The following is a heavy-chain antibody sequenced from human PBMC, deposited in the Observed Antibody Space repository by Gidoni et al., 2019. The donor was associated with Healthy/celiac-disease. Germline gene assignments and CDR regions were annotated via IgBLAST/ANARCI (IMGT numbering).Heavy chain of an antibody. CDR2: IWYDGSNK. V-gene: IGHV3-33*01. J-gene: IGHJ4*02. CDR3: ARDPVYDSSGYYNDPFDY. Sequence: QVQLVESGGGVVQPGRSLRLSCAASGFTFSSYGMHWVRQAQGNGLEWVAVIWYDGSNKYYADSVKGRFTISRDNSKNTLYLQMNSLRAEDTAVYYCARDPVYDSSGYYNDPFDYWGQGTLVTVSS. D-gene: IGHD3-22*01. CDR1: GFTFSSYG.